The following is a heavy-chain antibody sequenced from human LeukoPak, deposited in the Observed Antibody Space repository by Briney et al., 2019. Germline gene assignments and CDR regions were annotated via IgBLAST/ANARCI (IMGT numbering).Heavy chain of an antibody. CDR1: GYTFTGYY. Sequence: ASVKVSCKASGYTFTGYYMHWVRQAPGQGLEWMGWINPNSGGTNYAQKFQGRVTMTRDTSKNQFSLKLSSVTAADTAVYYCARDIAVADSGAFDIWGQGTMVTVSS. D-gene: IGHD6-19*01. V-gene: IGHV1-2*02. CDR3: ARDIAVADSGAFDI. CDR2: INPNSGGT. J-gene: IGHJ3*02.